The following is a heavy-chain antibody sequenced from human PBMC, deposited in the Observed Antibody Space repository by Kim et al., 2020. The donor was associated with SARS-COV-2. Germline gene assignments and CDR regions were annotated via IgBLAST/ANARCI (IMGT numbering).Heavy chain of an antibody. Sequence: SETLSLTCAVYGGSFSGYYWSWIRQTPGKGLEWIGEINHSGSTNYNPSLKSRVTISVDTSKNQFSLKLSSVTAADTAVYYCARYPRYCSGGSCYREGNWFDPWGQGTLVTVSS. V-gene: IGHV4-34*01. CDR2: INHSGST. CDR3: ARYPRYCSGGSCYREGNWFDP. J-gene: IGHJ5*02. D-gene: IGHD2-15*01. CDR1: GGSFSGYY.